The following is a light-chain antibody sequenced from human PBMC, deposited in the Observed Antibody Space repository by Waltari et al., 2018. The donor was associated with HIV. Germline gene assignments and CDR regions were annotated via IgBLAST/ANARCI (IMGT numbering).Light chain of an antibody. J-gene: IGLJ2*01. Sequence: QSALTQPASVSGSLGQSITISCTGTSSDVGGYNYVSWYQHHPGTAPKLMIYEVTNRPSGVSNRFSGSTACNTASLTISWLQAEDESDYYCTSYTSRSTLVVFGGGTNLTVL. CDR1: SSDVGGYNY. V-gene: IGLV2-14*01. CDR3: TSYTSRSTLVV. CDR2: EVT.